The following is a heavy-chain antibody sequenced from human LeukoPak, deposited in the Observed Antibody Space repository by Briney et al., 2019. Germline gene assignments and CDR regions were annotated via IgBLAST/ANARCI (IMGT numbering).Heavy chain of an antibody. J-gene: IGHJ3*01. CDR2: IHSDGIT. V-gene: IGHV3-66*04. D-gene: IGHD1-26*01. Sequence: GGSLRLSCAASGYIVSRNYMNWVRQPPGEGMEWVSVIHSDGITYYAESVKGRFTISRDNSKNTVYLEMNTLRGEDTAVYYCERQLGSGIYSKDGFDVWGQGTMVTVS. CDR1: GYIVSRNY. CDR3: ERQLGSGIYSKDGFDV.